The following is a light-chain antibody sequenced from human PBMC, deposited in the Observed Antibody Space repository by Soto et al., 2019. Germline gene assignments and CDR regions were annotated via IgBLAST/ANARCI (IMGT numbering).Light chain of an antibody. CDR2: DVS. J-gene: IGLJ1*01. CDR3: SSFSSNSAPYV. Sequence: QSALTQPASVSGSPGQSITISCTGTSSDIGGYNYVSWYQQHPGKAPKLVIYDVSNRPSGVSDRFSGSKSDNTASLTISGLQADDEADYFCSSFSSNSAPYVFGTGTQLTVL. CDR1: SSDIGGYNY. V-gene: IGLV2-14*01.